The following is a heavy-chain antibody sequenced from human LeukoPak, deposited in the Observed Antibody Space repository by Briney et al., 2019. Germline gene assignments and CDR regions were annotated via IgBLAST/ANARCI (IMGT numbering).Heavy chain of an antibody. CDR2: IYYSGST. CDR3: AREDSGYDAFDI. D-gene: IGHD5-12*01. Sequence: SETLSLTCTVSGGSISSYYWSWIRQPPGKGLEWIGYIYYSGSTNYNPSLKSRVTISVDTSKNQFSLKLSSVTAADTAVYYCAREDSGYDAFDISGQGTMVTVSS. J-gene: IGHJ3*02. CDR1: GGSISSYY. V-gene: IGHV4-59*01.